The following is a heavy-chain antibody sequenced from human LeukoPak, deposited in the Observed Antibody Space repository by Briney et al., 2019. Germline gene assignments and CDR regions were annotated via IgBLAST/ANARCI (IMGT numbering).Heavy chain of an antibody. V-gene: IGHV1-2*04. J-gene: IGHJ4*02. CDR1: GYTFTGYY. CDR3: ARLRDSSGYYYDY. D-gene: IGHD3-22*01. CDR2: INPNSGGT. Sequence: ASVKVSCKAPGYTFTGYYMHWVRQAPGQGLEWMGWINPNSGGTNYAQKFQGWVTMTRDTSISTAYMELSRLRSDDTAVYYCARLRDSSGYYYDYWGQGTLVTVSS.